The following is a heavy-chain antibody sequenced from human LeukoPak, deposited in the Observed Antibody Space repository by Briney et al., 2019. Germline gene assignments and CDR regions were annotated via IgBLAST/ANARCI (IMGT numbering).Heavy chain of an antibody. V-gene: IGHV3-23*01. CDR1: GFSFTDSV. CDR2: ISGDAAVT. D-gene: IGHD7-27*01. CDR3: AKAGGNWGGYYFEH. Sequence: GGSLRLSCVASGFSFTDSVMSWVRQAPGKGLEWVSAISGDAAVTYYAASVRGRFTISRDNSKSAVYLQMNSLRAEDTAVYYCAKAGGNWGGYYFEHWGQGTLVTVSS. J-gene: IGHJ4*02.